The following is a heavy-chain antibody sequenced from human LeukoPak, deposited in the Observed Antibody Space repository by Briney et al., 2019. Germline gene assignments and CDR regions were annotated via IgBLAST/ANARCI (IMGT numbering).Heavy chain of an antibody. CDR2: IYSGGST. Sequence: GGSLRLSCAASGFTVSSNYMSWVRQAPGKGLEWVSFIYSGGSTYYADSVKGRFTISRDNSKNTLYLQMNSLRAEDTAVYYCAIRKSGNAIDYWGQGTLVTVSS. CDR1: GFTVSSNY. CDR3: AIRKSGNAIDY. J-gene: IGHJ4*02. D-gene: IGHD5-12*01. V-gene: IGHV3-66*01.